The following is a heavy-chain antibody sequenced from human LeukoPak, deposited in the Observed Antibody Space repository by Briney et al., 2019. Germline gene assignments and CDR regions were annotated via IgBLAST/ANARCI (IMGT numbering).Heavy chain of an antibody. D-gene: IGHD3-22*01. CDR1: GFTFSTKS. CDR3: AKCYYDSSGHFDY. CDR2: ITADSGTT. J-gene: IGHJ4*02. Sequence: PGGSLRLSCAVSGFTFSTKSMNWVRQAPGKGLEWVSYITADSGTTYYADSVKGRFTISRDNAKNSLYLQMNSLRAEDTAVYYCAKCYYDSSGHFDYWGQGTLVTVSS. V-gene: IGHV3-48*01.